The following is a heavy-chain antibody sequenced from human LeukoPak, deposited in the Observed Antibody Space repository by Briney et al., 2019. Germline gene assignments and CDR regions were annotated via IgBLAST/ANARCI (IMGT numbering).Heavy chain of an antibody. CDR2: IIPIFGTA. CDR1: VGTLSSYA. D-gene: IGHD2-15*01. J-gene: IGHJ6*04. V-gene: IGHV1-69*06. Sequence: SVKVSCKASVGTLSSYAISWVRQAPGQGLEWMGGIIPIFGTAHYAQKFQGRVTITADKSTSTAYMELSSLRSEDTAVYYCAREIGGGSCYPECGMDVWGKGTTVTVSS. CDR3: AREIGGGSCYPECGMDV.